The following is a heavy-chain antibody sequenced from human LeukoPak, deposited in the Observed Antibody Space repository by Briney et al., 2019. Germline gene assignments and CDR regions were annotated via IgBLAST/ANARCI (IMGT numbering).Heavy chain of an antibody. V-gene: IGHV4-39*07. CDR3: ARGGYFWSGYYSWFDP. CDR1: GGSISSSNYY. D-gene: IGHD3-3*01. J-gene: IGHJ5*02. CDR2: IYYSGTT. Sequence: PSETLSLTCAVSGGSISSSNYYWGWIRQPPGKGLEWIGSIYYSGTTYYNPSLKSRVTISVDTSRNQFSLKLSSVTAADTAVYYCARGGYFWSGYYSWFDPWGQGTLVTVSS.